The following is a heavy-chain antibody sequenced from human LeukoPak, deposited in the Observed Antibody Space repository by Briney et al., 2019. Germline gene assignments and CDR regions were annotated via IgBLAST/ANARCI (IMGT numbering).Heavy chain of an antibody. CDR2: INSDGSWT. CDR3: VSFYETY. V-gene: IGHV3-74*01. Sequence: GGSLRLSCAVSGFTFSSNSMNWVRQAPGKGLVWVSHINSDGSWTSYADSVKGRFTISKDNAKNTVYLQMNSLRAEDTAVYYCVSFYETYWGRGTLVTVSS. J-gene: IGHJ4*02. D-gene: IGHD2/OR15-2a*01. CDR1: GFTFSSNS.